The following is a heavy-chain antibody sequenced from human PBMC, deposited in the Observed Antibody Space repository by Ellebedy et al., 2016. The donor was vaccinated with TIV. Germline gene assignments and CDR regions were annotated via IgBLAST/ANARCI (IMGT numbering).Heavy chain of an antibody. CDR3: ARFRVGSSSPADS. CDR2: IYLQGDQGES. J-gene: IGHJ4*02. D-gene: IGHD5-18*01. Sequence: SETLSLTCTVSGVSITVGDYWGWVRQHPGKGLEWIGYIYLQGDQGESYYNPSLKSRVSISEDTSKNLFSLTMTSVTAADTAMYFCARFRVGSSSPADSWGQGILVTVSS. CDR1: GVSITVGDY. V-gene: IGHV4-31*03.